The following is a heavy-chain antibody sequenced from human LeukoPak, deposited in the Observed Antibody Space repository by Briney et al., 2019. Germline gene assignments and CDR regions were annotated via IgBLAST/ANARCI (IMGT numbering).Heavy chain of an antibody. CDR2: MNPNSGNT. CDR1: GYTLTSYG. Sequence: ASVKVSCKASGYTLTSYGISWVRQATGQGLEWMGWMNPNSGNTGYAQKFQGRVTITRNTSISTAYMELSSLRSDDTAVYYCAREGGSSWYLADPWGQGTLVTVSS. V-gene: IGHV1-8*03. D-gene: IGHD6-13*01. J-gene: IGHJ5*02. CDR3: AREGGSSWYLADP.